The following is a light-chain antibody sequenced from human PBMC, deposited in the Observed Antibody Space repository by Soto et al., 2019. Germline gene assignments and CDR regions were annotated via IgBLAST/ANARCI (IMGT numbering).Light chain of an antibody. J-gene: IGLJ7*01. CDR1: SSDVGGYNY. Sequence: QSVLTQPASVSGSPGQSITISCTGTSSDVGGYNYVSWYQQHPGKAPKLMIYEVSNRPSGVSNXFSGSKSGNTASLTISGLQAEDEADYYCSSYTSSSTRVFGGGTQLTVL. CDR2: EVS. CDR3: SSYTSSSTRV. V-gene: IGLV2-14*01.